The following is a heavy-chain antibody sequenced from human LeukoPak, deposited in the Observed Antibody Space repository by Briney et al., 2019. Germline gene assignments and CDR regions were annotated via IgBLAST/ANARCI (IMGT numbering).Heavy chain of an antibody. V-gene: IGHV1-69*05. CDR3: ARDGHGNYFDY. Sequence: GASVKVSCKASGGTFSSYAISWVRQAPGQGLEWMGGIIPIFGTANYAQKFQGRVTITTGESTSTAYMELSSLRSEDTAVYYCARDGHGNYFDYWGQGTLVTVSS. CDR2: IIPIFGTA. D-gene: IGHD1-1*01. J-gene: IGHJ4*02. CDR1: GGTFSSYA.